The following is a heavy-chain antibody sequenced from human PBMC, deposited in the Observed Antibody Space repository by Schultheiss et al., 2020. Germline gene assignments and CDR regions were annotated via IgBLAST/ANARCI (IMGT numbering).Heavy chain of an antibody. CDR3: TRDLAAYGGNTYHYFGMDV. D-gene: IGHD4-23*01. CDR1: GYTFTSYD. J-gene: IGHJ6*04. V-gene: IGHV1-46*01. Sequence: ASVTVSCKASGYTFTSYDINWVRQATGQGLEWMGIIHPSSGSTSYAQKFQGRVTMTRDTSTSTIYMELSSLTSDDTAVYYCTRDLAAYGGNTYHYFGMDVWGKGTTVNGS. CDR2: IHPSSGST.